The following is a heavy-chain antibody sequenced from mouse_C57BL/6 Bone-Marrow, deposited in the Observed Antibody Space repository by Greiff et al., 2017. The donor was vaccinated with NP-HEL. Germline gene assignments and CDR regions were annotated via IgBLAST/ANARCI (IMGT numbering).Heavy chain of an antibody. J-gene: IGHJ1*03. V-gene: IGHV1-19*01. CDR3: ARGRLYYGNYKGWYFDV. D-gene: IGHD2-1*01. CDR1: GYTFTDYY. Sequence: EVQLQESGPVLVKPGASVKMSCKASGYTFTDYYMNWVKQSHGKSLEWIGVINPYNGGTSYNQKFKGKATLTVDKSSSTAYMELNSLTSEDSAVYYCARGRLYYGNYKGWYFDVWGTGTTVTVSS. CDR2: INPYNGGT.